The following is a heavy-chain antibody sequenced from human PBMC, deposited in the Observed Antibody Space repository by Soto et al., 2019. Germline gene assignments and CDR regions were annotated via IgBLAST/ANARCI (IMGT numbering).Heavy chain of an antibody. CDR3: ERERRIPNAFDI. V-gene: IGHV3-23*01. J-gene: IGHJ3*02. CDR2: ISGSGGST. CDR1: GFTFSSYA. Sequence: GGSLRLSCAASGFTFSSYAMSWVRQAPGKGLEWVSAISGSGGSTYYADSVKGRFTISRDNSKNTLYLQMNSLRAEETAVYYCERERRIPNAFDIWGQGTMVTVSS. D-gene: IGHD1-1*01.